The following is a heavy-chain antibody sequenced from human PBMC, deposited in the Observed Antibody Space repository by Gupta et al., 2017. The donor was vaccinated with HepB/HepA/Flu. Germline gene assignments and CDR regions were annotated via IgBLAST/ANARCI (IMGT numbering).Heavy chain of an antibody. J-gene: IGHJ4*02. V-gene: IGHV1-3*01. D-gene: IGHD6-13*01. Sequence: QVQVVQSGAEVKKPGASVKVSCKASGYTFTGKGIHWVRPAPGQRLEWMGWINAGNGDTEYSQMFQGRVAITRDTSASTSNMELSSLRSEDTAVYYCAIWAGGIAARAVFDFWGQGTLVTVSS. CDR3: AIWAGGIAARAVFDF. CDR1: GYTFTGKG. CDR2: INAGNGDT.